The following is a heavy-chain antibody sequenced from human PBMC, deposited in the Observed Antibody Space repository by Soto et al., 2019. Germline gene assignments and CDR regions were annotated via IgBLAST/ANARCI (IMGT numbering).Heavy chain of an antibody. J-gene: IGHJ4*02. CDR2: ISYDGSNK. D-gene: IGHD5-12*01. Sequence: QVQLVESGGGVVKPGRSLRLSCAASGFTFSRYVMHWVRQAPGKRLEWVAVISYDGSNKYYADSVKGRFTISRDSSKNTLYLQMNSLRAEDTAVFYCAKDGGGYKSGVDYWGQGTLVTVSS. V-gene: IGHV3-30*18. CDR1: GFTFSRYV. CDR3: AKDGGGYKSGVDY.